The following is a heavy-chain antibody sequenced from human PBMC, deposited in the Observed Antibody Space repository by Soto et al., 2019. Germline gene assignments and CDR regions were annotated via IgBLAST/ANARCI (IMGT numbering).Heavy chain of an antibody. V-gene: IGHV4-39*01. CDR3: ARHEHIVVVTATHWYFDL. Sequence: QLQLQESGPGLVKPSETLSLTCTVSGGSISSSSYYWGWIRQPPGKGLEWIGGIYYSGSTYYNPSLKSRVTISVDTSKNQFSLKLSSVTAADTAVYYCARHEHIVVVTATHWYFDLWGRGTLVTVSS. D-gene: IGHD2-21*02. CDR2: IYYSGST. CDR1: GGSISSSSYY. J-gene: IGHJ2*01.